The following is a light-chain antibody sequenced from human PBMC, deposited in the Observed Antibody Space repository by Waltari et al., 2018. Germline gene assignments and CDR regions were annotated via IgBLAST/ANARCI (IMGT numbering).Light chain of an antibody. V-gene: IGKV1-27*01. CDR3: QKYDSAPFA. CDR1: QGISNY. Sequence: DIQMTQSLSSLSASVGDRVTITCRASQGISNYLAWYQQKPGTVPKLLIYTASTLQSGVLSRFSGSVSATDFSLSISSLQPDDVATYYCQKYDSAPFAFGPGTRVDIK. CDR2: TAS. J-gene: IGKJ3*01.